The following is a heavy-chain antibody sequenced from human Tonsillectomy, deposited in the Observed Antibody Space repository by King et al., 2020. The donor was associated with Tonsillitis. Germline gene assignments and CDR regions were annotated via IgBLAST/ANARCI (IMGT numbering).Heavy chain of an antibody. Sequence: VQLVESEGGLVKPGGSLRLSCAASGFTFTNAWMTWVRQAPGKGLEWVGLIKSKTDGGTTDYAAPVKGRFTFSRDDSKNTLYLQMSSLKTEDTALYYCTTDIWESDWGQGTLVTVSS. J-gene: IGHJ4*02. CDR3: TTDIWESD. CDR1: GFTFTNAW. CDR2: IKSKTDGGTT. V-gene: IGHV3-15*01. D-gene: IGHD1-26*01.